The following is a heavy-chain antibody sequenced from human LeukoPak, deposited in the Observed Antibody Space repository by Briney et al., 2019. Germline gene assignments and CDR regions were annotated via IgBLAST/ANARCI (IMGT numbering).Heavy chain of an antibody. CDR2: IFPSGGST. CDR1: GHTFTTYD. CDR3: VRGVVPAAMSTWFAP. D-gene: IGHD2-2*01. Sequence: GASVKVSCKASGHTFTTYDMHWVRQAPGQGLEWMGIIFPSGGSTSYAQKFQGRITVTRDTSTSTVYMELRSLRSEDTAVYYCVRGVVPAAMSTWFAPWGQGTLVTVSS. V-gene: IGHV1-46*01. J-gene: IGHJ5*02.